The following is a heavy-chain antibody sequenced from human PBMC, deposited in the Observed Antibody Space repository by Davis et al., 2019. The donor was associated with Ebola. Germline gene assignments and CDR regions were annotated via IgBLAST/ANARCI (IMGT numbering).Heavy chain of an antibody. Sequence: GESLKISCAASGFTFSSYAMSWVRQAPGKGLEWMGIIYPGDSDTRYSPSFQGQVTISADKSISTAYLQWSSLKASDTAMYYCARLSGRYGSGSYDYYYYGMDVWGQGTTVTVSS. CDR3: ARLSGRYGSGSYDYYYYGMDV. D-gene: IGHD3-10*01. CDR1: GFTFSSYA. CDR2: IYPGDSDT. J-gene: IGHJ6*02. V-gene: IGHV5-51*01.